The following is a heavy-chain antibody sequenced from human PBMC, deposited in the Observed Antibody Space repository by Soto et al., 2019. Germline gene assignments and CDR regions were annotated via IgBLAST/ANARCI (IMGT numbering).Heavy chain of an antibody. J-gene: IGHJ4*02. CDR1: GGSFSGYY. CDR2: INHSGST. CDR3: ARVKGGGGSYYFVGY. D-gene: IGHD1-26*01. V-gene: IGHV4-34*01. Sequence: QVQLQQWGAGLLKPSETLSLTCAVYGGSFSGYYWSWIRQPPGKGLEWIGEINHSGSTNYNPSLKSRVTISVDTSKNQFSLKLSSVTAADTAVYYCARVKGGGGSYYFVGYWGQGTLVTVSS.